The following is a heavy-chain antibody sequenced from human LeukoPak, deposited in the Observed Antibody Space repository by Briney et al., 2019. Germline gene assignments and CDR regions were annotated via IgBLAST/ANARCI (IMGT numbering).Heavy chain of an antibody. CDR2: IYYSGST. J-gene: IGHJ4*02. V-gene: IGHV4-59*01. D-gene: IGHD3-9*01. Sequence: SSETLSLTCTVSGGSISSYYWSWIRQPPGKGLEWIGYIYYSGSTNYNPSLKSRVTISVDTSKNQFSLKLGSVTAADTAVYYCARVERYFDWLGESYYFDYWGQGTLVSVSS. CDR1: GGSISSYY. CDR3: ARVERYFDWLGESYYFDY.